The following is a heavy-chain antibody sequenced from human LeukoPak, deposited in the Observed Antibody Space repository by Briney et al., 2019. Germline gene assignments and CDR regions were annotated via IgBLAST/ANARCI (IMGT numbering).Heavy chain of an antibody. CDR2: FDPEDGET. CDR1: GYTLTELS. Sequence: ASVKVSCKVSGYTLTELSMQWVRQAPGKGLEWMGNFDPEDGETIYAQKFQGRVTMTEDTSTDTAYMEMSSLRSEDTAVYYCATPRGRYYSGMDVWGQGTTVTVSS. J-gene: IGHJ6*02. V-gene: IGHV1-24*01. CDR3: ATPRGRYYSGMDV. D-gene: IGHD3-10*01.